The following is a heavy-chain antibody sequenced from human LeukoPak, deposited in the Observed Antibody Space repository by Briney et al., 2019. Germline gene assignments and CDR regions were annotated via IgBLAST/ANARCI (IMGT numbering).Heavy chain of an antibody. D-gene: IGHD4-17*01. CDR3: ARVAPIYGDYDDAFDI. Sequence: SVKVSCKASGGTFSSYAISWVRQAPGQGLEWMGGIIPIFGTANYAQKFQGRVTITADESTGTAYMELSSLRSEDTAVYYCARVAPIYGDYDDAFDIWGQGTMVTVSS. V-gene: IGHV1-69*13. CDR1: GGTFSSYA. J-gene: IGHJ3*02. CDR2: IIPIFGTA.